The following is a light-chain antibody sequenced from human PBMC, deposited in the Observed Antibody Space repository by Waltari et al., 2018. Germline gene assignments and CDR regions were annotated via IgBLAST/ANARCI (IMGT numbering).Light chain of an antibody. J-gene: IGLJ3*02. CDR2: VNSDGSH. CDR3: QTWGTGIHWV. CDR1: SGHRNYA. Sequence: QLMLTQSPSASASLGASVELSCTLSSGHRNYAIAWHQQQPEKGPRFLMKVNSDGSHDKGDGLPDRFSGSSSGAERYLSISSLQSEDEADYYCQTWGTGIHWVFGGGTKLTVL. V-gene: IGLV4-69*01.